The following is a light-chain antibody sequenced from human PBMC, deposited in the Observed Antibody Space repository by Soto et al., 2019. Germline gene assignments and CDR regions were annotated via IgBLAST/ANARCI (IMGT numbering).Light chain of an antibody. V-gene: IGKV3-11*01. J-gene: IGKJ3*01. CDR3: QQRSNWPRGFT. CDR2: DAS. Sequence: EIVLTQSPATLSLSPGERATLSCGASQSVSSYLAWYQQKPGQAPRLLIYDASNRATGIPARFSGSGSGTDFTLTISSLEPEDFAVYHRQQRSNWPRGFTFGPGTKVDIK. CDR1: QSVSSY.